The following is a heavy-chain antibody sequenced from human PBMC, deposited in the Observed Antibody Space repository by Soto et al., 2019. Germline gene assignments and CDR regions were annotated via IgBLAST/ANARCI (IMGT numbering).Heavy chain of an antibody. CDR2: MIPILGIA. CDR3: ARVAGVAPSYRNYYMDV. D-gene: IGHD2-15*01. CDR1: GCTFSSYT. J-gene: IGHJ6*03. Sequence: ASVKVSCKASGCTFSSYTIGWVRQAPGQGLEWMGRMIPILGIANYAQKFQGRVTMTADKSTSTAYMELSSLRSEDTAVYYCARVAGVAPSYRNYYMDVWGKGTTVTVSS. V-gene: IGHV1-69*02.